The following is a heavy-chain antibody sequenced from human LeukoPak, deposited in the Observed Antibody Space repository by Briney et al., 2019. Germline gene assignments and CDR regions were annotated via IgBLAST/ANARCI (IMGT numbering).Heavy chain of an antibody. V-gene: IGHV3-48*01. D-gene: IGHD6-19*01. CDR1: GFTFSSYS. J-gene: IGHJ5*02. Sequence: PGGSLRLSCAASGFTFSSYSMNWVRQAPGKGLEWVSYISSSSSTIYYADSVKGRFTISRDNSRNTLFLQMDSLSIEDTAVYFCAKEKVAYYSSAWAGLFDTWGQGALVTVSS. CDR3: AKEKVAYYSSAWAGLFDT. CDR2: ISSSSSTI.